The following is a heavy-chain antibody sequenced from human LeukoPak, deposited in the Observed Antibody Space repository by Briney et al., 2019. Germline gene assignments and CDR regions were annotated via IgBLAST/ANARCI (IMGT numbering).Heavy chain of an antibody. Sequence: ASVKVCCKASGYTFTGHYIHWMRQAHGQGFEWLGWINPNSGATYYSQKFQGRVTLTRDTSISTAYMDLSSLTSDDTALYYCARDRDGPRMDVWGQGTTVTVSS. CDR3: ARDRDGPRMDV. D-gene: IGHD5-24*01. J-gene: IGHJ6*02. CDR1: GYTFTGHY. V-gene: IGHV1-2*02. CDR2: INPNSGAT.